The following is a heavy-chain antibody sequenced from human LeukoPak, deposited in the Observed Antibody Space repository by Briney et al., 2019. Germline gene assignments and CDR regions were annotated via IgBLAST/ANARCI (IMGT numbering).Heavy chain of an antibody. V-gene: IGHV3-49*03. CDR2: IRSKAYGGTT. CDR3: PRDGGYDYVWGSYRQFDY. CDR1: GFTFGDYA. J-gene: IGHJ4*02. Sequence: GGSLRLSCTASGFTFGDYAMSWFRQAPGKGLEWGGFIRSKAYGGTTEYAASVKGRFTISRDNAKNSMYLQMDSLRAEDTSVYYCPRDGGYDYVWGSYRQFDYWGQGTLVTVSS. D-gene: IGHD3-16*02.